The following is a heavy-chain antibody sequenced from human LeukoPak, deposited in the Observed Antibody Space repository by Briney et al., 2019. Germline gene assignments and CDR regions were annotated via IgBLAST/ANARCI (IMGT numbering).Heavy chain of an antibody. CDR3: ARSVFPYYSGSGSPYNVDVRQNSYFDF. J-gene: IGHJ4*02. Sequence: AASVKVSCKASGYTFTNYYIHWVRQAPGQGLEWMGTINPSVGTTRSAKGRASLTRDTSTSTVYMALSTLRSEDTAVYYCARSVFPYYSGSGSPYNVDVRQNSYFDFWGQGTLVTVSS. CDR2: INPSVGTT. V-gene: IGHV1-46*01. CDR1: GYTFTNYY. D-gene: IGHD3-10*01.